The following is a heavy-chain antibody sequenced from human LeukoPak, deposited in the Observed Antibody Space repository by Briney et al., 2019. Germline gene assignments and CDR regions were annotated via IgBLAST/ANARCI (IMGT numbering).Heavy chain of an antibody. CDR3: ARAKRGYSFYFDY. CDR1: GGSISSSNW. CDR2: IYHSGST. V-gene: IGHV4-4*02. D-gene: IGHD5-18*01. J-gene: IGHJ4*02. Sequence: SETLSLTCAVSGGSISSSNWWSWVRQPPGKGLEWIGEIYHSGSTNYNPSLKSRVTISVDKSKNQFSLKLSSVTAADTAVYYRARAKRGYSFYFDYWGQGTLVTVSS.